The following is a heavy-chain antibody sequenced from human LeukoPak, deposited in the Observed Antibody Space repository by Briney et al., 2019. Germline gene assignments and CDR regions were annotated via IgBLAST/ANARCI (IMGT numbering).Heavy chain of an antibody. D-gene: IGHD3-22*01. J-gene: IGHJ4*02. CDR2: TSGDGGAT. V-gene: IGHV3-23*01. Sequence: PGGSLRLSCAASGFTFSSYAMSWVRQSTGKGLEWVSSTSGDGGATYYSNSVKGRFTISRDNSRNTLCLQMNSLRAEDTAVYYCAKDRPNYYGSNGHYYRRDGDYWGQGTLVTVSS. CDR1: GFTFSSYA. CDR3: AKDRPNYYGSNGHYYRRDGDY.